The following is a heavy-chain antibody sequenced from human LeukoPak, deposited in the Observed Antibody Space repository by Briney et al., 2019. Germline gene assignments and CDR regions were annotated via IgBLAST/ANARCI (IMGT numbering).Heavy chain of an antibody. D-gene: IGHD3-10*01. CDR1: GYTFTGYY. V-gene: IGHV1-2*02. J-gene: IGHJ5*02. CDR3: ARGGEGHYYGSGSLNWFDP. CDR2: INPNSGGT. Sequence: ASVKVSCKASGYTFTGYYMHWVRQAPGQGLEWMGWINPNSGGTNYAQKFQGRVTMTRDTSISTAYMELSRLRSDDTAVYYCARGGEGHYYGSGSLNWFDPWGQGTLVTVSS.